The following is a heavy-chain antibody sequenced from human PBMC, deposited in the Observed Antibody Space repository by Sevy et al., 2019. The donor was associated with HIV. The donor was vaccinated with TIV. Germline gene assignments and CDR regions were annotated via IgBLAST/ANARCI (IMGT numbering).Heavy chain of an antibody. J-gene: IGHJ4*02. CDR3: ATKKIDRGYSYDTDY. D-gene: IGHD5-18*01. CDR2: ISYHESNK. Sequence: GGSVRLSCAASGFTFSSYGMHWVRQAPGKGLEWVAVISYHESNKFYADSVKGRFTISRDNSKNMLYLQMDNLRAEDTAVYYCATKKIDRGYSYDTDYWGQGTLVTVSS. V-gene: IGHV3-30*03. CDR1: GFTFSSYG.